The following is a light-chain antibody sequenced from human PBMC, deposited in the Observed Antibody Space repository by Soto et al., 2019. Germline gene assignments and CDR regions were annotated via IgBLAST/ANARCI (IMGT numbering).Light chain of an antibody. V-gene: IGLV2-14*01. J-gene: IGLJ1*01. Sequence: QSALTQPAAVSGSPGRSITICCTGTSSDVGAYNYVSWYQQHPGKAPKLMIYDVSHRPSGVSHRFSGSKSGNTASLTISRLQAEDEADYYCGSYTSTSTYLFGTGTKATVL. CDR1: SSDVGAYNY. CDR2: DVS. CDR3: GSYTSTSTYL.